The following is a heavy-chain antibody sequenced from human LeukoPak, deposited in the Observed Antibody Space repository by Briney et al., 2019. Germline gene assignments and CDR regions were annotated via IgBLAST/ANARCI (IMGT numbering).Heavy chain of an antibody. CDR1: GFTLSNYG. CDR2: ISSDGTNK. V-gene: IGHV3-30*03. Sequence: PGGSLRLSCVVSGFTLSNYGMHWVRQAPGKGLEWVTAISSDGTNKYYADSVEGRFTITRDIFENTVYLQMNSLRADDTAVYYCARDQSGIRYFDWLLSDDWGQGTLVTVSS. D-gene: IGHD3-9*01. CDR3: ARDQSGIRYFDWLLSDD. J-gene: IGHJ4*02.